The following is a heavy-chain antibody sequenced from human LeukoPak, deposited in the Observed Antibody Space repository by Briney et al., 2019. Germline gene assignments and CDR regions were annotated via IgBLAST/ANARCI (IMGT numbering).Heavy chain of an antibody. D-gene: IGHD2-8*01. CDR1: GYSISTGYY. CDR3: ARGWVEWYLVPQPHYYMDV. V-gene: IGHV4-38-2*02. Sequence: SETLSLTCSVSGYSISTGYYWVWIRQSPGKGLEWIGSIYRSGSTNYNPSLKSRVTISVDTSNNQFSLRVSSVTAADTAVYYCARGWVEWYLVPQPHYYMDVWGKGTTVTISS. CDR2: IYRSGST. J-gene: IGHJ6*03.